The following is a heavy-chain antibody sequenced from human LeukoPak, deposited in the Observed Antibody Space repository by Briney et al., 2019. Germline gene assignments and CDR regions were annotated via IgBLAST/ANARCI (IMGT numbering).Heavy chain of an antibody. Sequence: GGSLRLSCTASGFTFGDYAMSWVRQAPGKGLEWVGFIRSKAYGGTTEYAASVRGRFTISRDDSKSIAYLQMNSLKTEDTAVYYCTRYDGDYGSAGYWGQGTLVTVSS. CDR3: TRYDGDYGSAGY. V-gene: IGHV3-49*04. CDR1: GFTFGDYA. D-gene: IGHD4-17*01. J-gene: IGHJ4*02. CDR2: IRSKAYGGTT.